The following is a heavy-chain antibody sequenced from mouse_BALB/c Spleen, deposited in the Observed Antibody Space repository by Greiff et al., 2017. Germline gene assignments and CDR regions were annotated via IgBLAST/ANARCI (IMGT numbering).Heavy chain of an antibody. CDR3: EQGKDGYFDV. J-gene: IGHJ1*01. CDR2: FHPYNDDT. V-gene: IGHV1-47*01. CDR1: GYTFSTYP. Sequence: VNVVESGAELVKPGASVKMSCKASGYTFSTYPIEWIKQNHGKSLEWIGNFHPYNDDTKYNEKFKGKAKLTVEKSSSTVYLELSRLTSDDSAVYYCEQGKDGYFDVWGAGTTVTVSS.